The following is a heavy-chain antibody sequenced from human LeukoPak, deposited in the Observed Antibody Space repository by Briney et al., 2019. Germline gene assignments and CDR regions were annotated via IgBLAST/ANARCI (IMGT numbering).Heavy chain of an antibody. CDR3: AGNIVVVPAAMGIWFDP. J-gene: IGHJ5*02. D-gene: IGHD2-2*01. Sequence: SQTPSLTCTVSGGSISSGDYCWGWIRQPPGKGLEWIGYIYYSGSTYYNPSLKSRVTISVDTSKNQFSLKLSSVTAADTAVYYCAGNIVVVPAAMGIWFDPWGQGTLVTVSS. V-gene: IGHV4-30-4*08. CDR2: IYYSGST. CDR1: GGSISSGDYC.